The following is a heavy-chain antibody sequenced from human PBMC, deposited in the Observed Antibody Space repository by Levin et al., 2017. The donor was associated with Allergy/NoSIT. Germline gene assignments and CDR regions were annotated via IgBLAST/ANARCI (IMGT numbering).Heavy chain of an antibody. D-gene: IGHD1-1*01. CDR3: ARMTLERRGLTSRFDT. CDR2: IDWDSDK. CDR1: GFSLTTRGMC. V-gene: IGHV2-70*17. Sequence: SGPTLVKPTQSLTLTCSLSGFSLTTRGMCVSWIRQPPGKALEWLARIDWDSDKFYSTSLRTRLTISKDTSKNQVVLTMTNMDPVDTATYYCARMTLERRGLTSRFDTWGQGALVTVSS. J-gene: IGHJ5*02.